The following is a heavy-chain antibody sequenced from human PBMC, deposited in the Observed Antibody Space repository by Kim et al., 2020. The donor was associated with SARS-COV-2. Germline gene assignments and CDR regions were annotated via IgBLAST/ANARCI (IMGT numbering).Heavy chain of an antibody. V-gene: IGHV3-23*01. CDR3: AKDGTLRYFDWLSSFDY. J-gene: IGHJ4*02. Sequence: VKGRFTISRDNSKSTLYLQMNSLRAEDTAVYYCAKDGTLRYFDWLSSFDYWGQGTLVTVSS. D-gene: IGHD3-9*01.